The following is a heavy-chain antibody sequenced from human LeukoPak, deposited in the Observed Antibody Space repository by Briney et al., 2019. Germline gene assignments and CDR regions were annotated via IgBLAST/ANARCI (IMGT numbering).Heavy chain of an antibody. CDR1: GGTFSSYA. D-gene: IGHD6-13*01. J-gene: IGHJ4*02. CDR3: ARSIAAAGPPFDY. Sequence: ASVKVSCKASGGTFSSYAISWVRQAPGQGLVWMGRIIPILGIANYAQKFQGRVTITADKSTSTAYMELSSLRSEDTAVYYCARSIAAAGPPFDYWGQGTLVTVSS. V-gene: IGHV1-69*04. CDR2: IIPILGIA.